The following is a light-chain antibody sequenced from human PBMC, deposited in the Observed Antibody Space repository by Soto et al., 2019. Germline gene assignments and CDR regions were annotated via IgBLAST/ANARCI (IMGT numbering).Light chain of an antibody. J-gene: IGKJ4*01. CDR2: GAS. CDR1: QRVNNN. CDR3: QQYNNLPLT. V-gene: IGKV3-15*01. Sequence: EIVMTQSPATLSVSPGDRATLSCRASQRVNNNVAWYLHKPGQAPRIVIYGASTRATGIPATFSGSGSGTEFTLTISSLQSEDFAVYYCQQYNNLPLTFGGGTKVEIK.